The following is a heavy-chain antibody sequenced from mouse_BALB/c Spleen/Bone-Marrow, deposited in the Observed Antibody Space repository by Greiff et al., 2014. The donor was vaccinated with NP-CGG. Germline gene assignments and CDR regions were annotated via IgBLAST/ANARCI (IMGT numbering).Heavy chain of an antibody. CDR3: SRHYCSTPYYAMDY. CDR2: INPSNGGT. V-gene: IGHV1S81*02. Sequence: QVQLQQSGAELVKPGASVKLSCKASGYTFTNYYIYWVKQRPGQGLEWIGGINPSNGGTKFNKKFKNKATLTIDKSSSTAYIQLSSLTSEDSAVYYCSRHYCSTPYYAMDYWGQGTSVTVSS. J-gene: IGHJ4*01. CDR1: GYTFTNYY. D-gene: IGHD1-2*01.